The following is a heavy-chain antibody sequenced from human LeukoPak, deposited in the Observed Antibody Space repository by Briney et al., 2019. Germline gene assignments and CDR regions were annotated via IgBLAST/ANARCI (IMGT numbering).Heavy chain of an antibody. CDR3: ARDRYSGYDCDFDY. J-gene: IGHJ4*02. CDR1: GYTFTGYY. Sequence: ASVKVSCKASGYTFTGYYMHWVRQAPGQGLEWMGRINPNSGGTNYAQKFQGRITMTRDTSISTAYMELSRLRSDDTAVYYCARDRYSGYDCDFDYWGQGTLVTVSS. D-gene: IGHD5-12*01. CDR2: INPNSGGT. V-gene: IGHV1-2*06.